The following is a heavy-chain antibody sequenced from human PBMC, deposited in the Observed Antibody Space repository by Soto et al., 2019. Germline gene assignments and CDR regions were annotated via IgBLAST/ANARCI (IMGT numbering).Heavy chain of an antibody. V-gene: IGHV4-61*01. CDR2: IYYSGST. J-gene: IGHJ6*02. CDR3: ARVMGATPKSAYYYGMDV. Sequence: SETLSLTCTVSGGSVSSGSYYWSWIRQPPGKGLEWIGYIYYSGSTNYNPSLKSRVTISVDTSKNQFSLKLSSVTAADTAVYYCARVMGATPKSAYYYGMDVGGQGTTVTVSS. CDR1: GGSVSSGSYY. D-gene: IGHD1-26*01.